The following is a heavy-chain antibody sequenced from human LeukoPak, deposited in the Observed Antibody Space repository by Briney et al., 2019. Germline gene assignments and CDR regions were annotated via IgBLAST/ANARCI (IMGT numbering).Heavy chain of an antibody. V-gene: IGHV3-30*18. D-gene: IGHD1-26*01. CDR3: AKPSYSGSRRESSDAFDI. Sequence: GGSLRLSCAASGFTFSSSGMHWVRQAPGKGLEWVAIISYDGSQKYFADSVKGRFTISRDNSKNTLYLQMNSLRAEDTAVYYCAKPSYSGSRRESSDAFDIWGQGTMVTVSS. J-gene: IGHJ3*02. CDR1: GFTFSSSG. CDR2: ISYDGSQK.